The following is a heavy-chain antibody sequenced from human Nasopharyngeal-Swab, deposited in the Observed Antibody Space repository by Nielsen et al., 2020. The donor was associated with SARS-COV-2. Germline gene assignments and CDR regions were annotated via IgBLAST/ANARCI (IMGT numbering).Heavy chain of an antibody. CDR2: IKQDGSEK. V-gene: IGHV3-7*03. CDR3: ATAPALPHHQSNWFDP. Sequence: GESLKISCAASGFTFSSYWMSWVRQAPGKGLEWVANIKQDGSEKYYVDSVKGRFTISRDNAKNSLYLQMNSLRAEDTAVYYCATAPALPHHQSNWFDPWGQGTLVTVPS. D-gene: IGHD1-14*01. J-gene: IGHJ5*02. CDR1: GFTFSSYW.